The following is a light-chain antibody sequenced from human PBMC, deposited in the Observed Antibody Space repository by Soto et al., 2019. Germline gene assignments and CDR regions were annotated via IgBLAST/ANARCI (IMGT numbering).Light chain of an antibody. CDR2: LAY. J-gene: IGKJ1*01. Sequence: DIVMTQSPLSLPVTPGEPASISCRSSQSLLHSNGYNYLDWYLQKPGQSPQLLIYLAYNRASGVPDRFSGRGSGTDFTLKISRVEAEDVGVYYCMQALQTPRTFGQGTKVAIK. CDR3: MQALQTPRT. CDR1: QSLLHSNGYNY. V-gene: IGKV2-28*01.